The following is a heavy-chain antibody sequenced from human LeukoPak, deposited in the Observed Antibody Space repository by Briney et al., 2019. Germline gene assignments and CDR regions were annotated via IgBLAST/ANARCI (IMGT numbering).Heavy chain of an antibody. D-gene: IGHD1-26*01. CDR1: GFTFSSYA. CDR2: ISGSGDTT. CDR3: AKSRGESRGASNY. V-gene: IGHV3-23*01. J-gene: IGHJ4*02. Sequence: GGSLRLSYAASGFTFSSYAMNWVRQAPGKGLEWVSFISGSGDTTYYADSVKGRFTISRDSSKNTLYLQMNSLRAEDTAVYYCAKSRGESRGASNYWGQGALVTVSS.